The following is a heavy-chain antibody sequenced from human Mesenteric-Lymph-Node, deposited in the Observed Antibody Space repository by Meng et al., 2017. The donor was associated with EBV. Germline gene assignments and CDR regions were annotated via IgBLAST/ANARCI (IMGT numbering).Heavy chain of an antibody. CDR1: GDTFSNYG. CDR3: ANHSTRWYVLDS. J-gene: IGHJ5*01. V-gene: IGHV1-69*01. D-gene: IGHD2-2*01. Sequence: GQLDQSGAEVKKPGSSVKVSCKTSGDTFSNYGISWVRQAPGQGLEWMGGIIPILGTTNYAQKFRDRVTVTADESTTTAYMELTSLRFDDTAVYYCANHSTRWYVLDSWGQGTLVTVSS. CDR2: IIPILGTT.